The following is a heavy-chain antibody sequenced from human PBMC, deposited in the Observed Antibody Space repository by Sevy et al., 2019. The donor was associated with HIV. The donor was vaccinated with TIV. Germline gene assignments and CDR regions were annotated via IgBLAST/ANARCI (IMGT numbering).Heavy chain of an antibody. Sequence: GGSLRLSCAASGFTFSSYWMSWVRQAPGKGLEWVANIKQDGSEKYYVDSVKGRFTTSRDNAKNSLYLQMNSLRAEDTAVYYCARDKIRFLEWLGSASDYWGQGTLVTVSS. CDR2: IKQDGSEK. CDR3: ARDKIRFLEWLGSASDY. V-gene: IGHV3-7*03. CDR1: GFTFSSYW. J-gene: IGHJ4*02. D-gene: IGHD3-3*01.